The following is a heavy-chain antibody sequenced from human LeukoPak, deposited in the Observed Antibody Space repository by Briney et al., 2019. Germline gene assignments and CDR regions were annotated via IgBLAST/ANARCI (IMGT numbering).Heavy chain of an antibody. D-gene: IGHD3-22*01. V-gene: IGHV3-21*01. CDR1: GFTFSSY. J-gene: IGHJ4*02. CDR3: ARDTPKQSAFYDSSGYCDY. CDR2: ISSRSSYI. Sequence: GGSLRLSCAASGFTFSSYMNWVRQAPGKGLEWVSSISSRSSYIYYADSVKGRFTISRDNAKNSLYLQMNSLRAEDTAVYYCARDTPKQSAFYDSSGYCDYWGQGTLVTVSS.